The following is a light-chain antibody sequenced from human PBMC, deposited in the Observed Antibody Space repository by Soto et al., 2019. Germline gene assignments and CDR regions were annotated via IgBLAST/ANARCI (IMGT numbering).Light chain of an antibody. CDR2: KVS. J-gene: IGKJ5*01. CDR3: MQGTHWPIT. V-gene: IGKV2-30*02. CDR1: QSLVHSDGIAY. Sequence: DVVMTQSPLSLPVTLGQPASISCRSNQSLVHSDGIAYFSWFQQRPGRSPRRLIYKVSNRDSGVPARFSGSGSCTDFALKISRVEAEDVGVYYCMQGTHWPITFGQGTRLEMK.